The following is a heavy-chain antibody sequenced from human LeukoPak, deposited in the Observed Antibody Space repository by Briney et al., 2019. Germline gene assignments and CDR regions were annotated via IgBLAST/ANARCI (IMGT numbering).Heavy chain of an antibody. D-gene: IGHD3-10*01. CDR1: GGSISSYY. Sequence: PSETLSLTCTVSGGSISSYYWSWIRQPPGKGLEWIGHIYYSGSTNYNPSLKSRVTISVDTSKNQFSLKLSSVTAADTAVYYCARGRLGVQYYGMDVWGQGTTVTVSS. V-gene: IGHV4-59*01. CDR3: ARGRLGVQYYGMDV. J-gene: IGHJ6*02. CDR2: IYYSGST.